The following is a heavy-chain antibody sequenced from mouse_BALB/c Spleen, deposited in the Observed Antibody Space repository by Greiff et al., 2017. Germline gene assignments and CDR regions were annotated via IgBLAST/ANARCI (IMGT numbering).Heavy chain of an antibody. CDR2: IRNKANGYTT. V-gene: IGHV7-3*02. CDR3: ARDISWITAFDY. D-gene: IGHD1-1*01. Sequence: EVMLVESGGGLVQPGGSLRLSCATSGFTFTDYYMSWVRQPPGKALEWLGFIRNKANGYTTEYSASVKGRFTISRDNSQSILYLQMNTLRAEDSATYYCARDISWITAFDYWGQGTTLTVSS. CDR1: GFTFTDYY. J-gene: IGHJ2*01.